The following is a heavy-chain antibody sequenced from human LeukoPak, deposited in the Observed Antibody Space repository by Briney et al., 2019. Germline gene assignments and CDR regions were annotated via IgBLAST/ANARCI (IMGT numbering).Heavy chain of an antibody. Sequence: GGSLRLPCSASGFTFSSYAMHWVRQAPGKGLEYVSAISSNGGSTYYADSVKGRFTISRDNSKNTLYLQMSSLRAEDTAVYYCVKDGGIAVATYYFDYWGQGTLVTVSS. D-gene: IGHD6-19*01. J-gene: IGHJ4*02. V-gene: IGHV3-64D*06. CDR3: VKDGGIAVATYYFDY. CDR2: ISSNGGST. CDR1: GFTFSSYA.